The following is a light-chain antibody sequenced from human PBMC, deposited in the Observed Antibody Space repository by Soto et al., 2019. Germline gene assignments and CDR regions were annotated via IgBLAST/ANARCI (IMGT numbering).Light chain of an antibody. Sequence: DIQMTQSPSTLSASVGDRVTITCRASQSISSWLAWYQQKPGKAPKLLIYKASSLESGVPSRFSGSGSGTEFTLTISCLQPDDFATYYCQQYNSYSHTFGQGTKVDIK. V-gene: IGKV1-5*03. J-gene: IGKJ2*01. CDR2: KAS. CDR1: QSISSW. CDR3: QQYNSYSHT.